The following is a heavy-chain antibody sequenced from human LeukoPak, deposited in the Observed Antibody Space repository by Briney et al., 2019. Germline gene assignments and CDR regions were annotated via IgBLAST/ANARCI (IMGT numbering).Heavy chain of an antibody. V-gene: IGHV1-69*04. Sequence: ASVKVSCKASGGTFSSYAISWVRQAPGQGPEWMGRIIPILSIANYALKFQGRVTITADKSTSTAYMELSSLRSEDTAVYYCARVHGLGGYSYWGQGTLVTVSS. J-gene: IGHJ4*02. D-gene: IGHD3-10*01. CDR2: IIPILSIA. CDR3: ARVHGLGGYSY. CDR1: GGTFSSYA.